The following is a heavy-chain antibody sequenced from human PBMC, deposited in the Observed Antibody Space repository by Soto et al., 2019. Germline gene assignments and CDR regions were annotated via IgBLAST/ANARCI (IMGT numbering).Heavy chain of an antibody. D-gene: IGHD6-13*01. CDR3: AREWTSSRWQESFQH. V-gene: IGHV3-21*01. CDR1: GFTFSSYS. CDR2: ISSSSSYI. Sequence: GRSLRLSCAASGFTFSSYSMNWVRQAPGKGLVWVSSISSSSSYIYYADSVKGRFTISRDNAKNSPYLQMNSLRAEDKAVYYCAREWTSSRWQESFQHWGQGTLVTVSS. J-gene: IGHJ1*01.